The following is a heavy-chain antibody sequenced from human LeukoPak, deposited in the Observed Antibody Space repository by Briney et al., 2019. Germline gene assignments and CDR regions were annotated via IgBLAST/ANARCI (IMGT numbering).Heavy chain of an antibody. V-gene: IGHV4-34*01. CDR3: ARNSAYSSSSGVNL. Sequence: PSETLSLTCGVYGGSFGGYYWTSIRQPPGKGLEWIGEVNDSGRTNYNASLKSRVTMSVDTSKNQFSLKLTSVTAADTAVYYCARNSAYSSSSGVNLWGQGALVIVSS. CDR2: VNDSGRT. J-gene: IGHJ5*02. CDR1: GGSFGGYY. D-gene: IGHD6-6*01.